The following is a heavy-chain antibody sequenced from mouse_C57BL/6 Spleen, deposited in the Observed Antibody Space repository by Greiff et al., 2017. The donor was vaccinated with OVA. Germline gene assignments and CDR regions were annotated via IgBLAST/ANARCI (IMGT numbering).Heavy chain of an antibody. CDR3: ARGVYYGSSYHYFDY. D-gene: IGHD1-1*01. J-gene: IGHJ2*01. Sequence: QVQLQQSGTELVKPGASVKLSCKASGYTFTSYWMHWVKQRPGQGLEWIGNINPSNGGTNYNEKFKSKATLTVDKSSSTAYMQLSSLTSEDSAVYYCARGVYYGSSYHYFDYWGQGTTLTVSS. CDR2: INPSNGGT. V-gene: IGHV1-53*01. CDR1: GYTFTSYW.